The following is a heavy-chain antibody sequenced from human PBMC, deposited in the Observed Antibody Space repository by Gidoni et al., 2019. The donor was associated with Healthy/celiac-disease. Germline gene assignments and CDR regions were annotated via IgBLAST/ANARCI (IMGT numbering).Heavy chain of an antibody. V-gene: IGHV7-4-1*01. CDR1: GSTFTSYA. CDR2: INTNTGNP. CDR3: ARDQARYYDFWSGYRNWFDP. Sequence: HVQLVQSGSELKKPGASVKVSCQASGSTFTSYAMNWVRQAPGQGLEWMGWINTNTGNPTYAQGFTGRFVSSLDTSVSTAYLQICSLKAEDTAVYYCARDQARYYDFWSGYRNWFDPWGQGTLVTVSS. D-gene: IGHD3-3*01. J-gene: IGHJ5*02.